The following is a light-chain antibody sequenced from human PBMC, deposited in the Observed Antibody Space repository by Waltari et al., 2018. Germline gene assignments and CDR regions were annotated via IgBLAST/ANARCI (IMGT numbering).Light chain of an antibody. V-gene: IGKV1D-12*01. CDR1: QDIHTC. CDR2: GAT. Sequence: DMQMTQSPSYVSASVGDRVTITCRASQDIHTCLAWSQQKPGKAPKLLIYGATSLQSGVPSRFSGSGSGTDFTLVISSLQPEEFATYYCQQANSFPLAFGQGTKVEMK. J-gene: IGKJ1*01. CDR3: QQANSFPLA.